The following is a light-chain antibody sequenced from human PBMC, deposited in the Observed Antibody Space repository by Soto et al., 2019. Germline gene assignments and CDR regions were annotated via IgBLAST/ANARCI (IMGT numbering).Light chain of an antibody. V-gene: IGLV2-23*02. CDR3: CSYAGSSTV. Sequence: QSALTQPASVSGSPGQSITISCTGTSSDVGSYNLVSWYQQHPGKAPKLMIYEVSKRPSGVSNRFSGSKSGNTASRTISGLQAEDESDYYCCSYAGSSTVFGTGAKLTVL. CDR1: SSDVGSYNL. CDR2: EVS. J-gene: IGLJ1*01.